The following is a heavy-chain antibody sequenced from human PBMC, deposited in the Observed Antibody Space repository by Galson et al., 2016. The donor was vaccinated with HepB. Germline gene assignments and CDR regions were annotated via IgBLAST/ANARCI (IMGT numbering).Heavy chain of an antibody. CDR1: GFTFRFSFSSSA. V-gene: IGHV3-9*01. CDR2: ISWNGGTI. J-gene: IGHJ6*02. Sequence: SLRLSCAASGFTFRFSFSSSAMNWVRQAPGRGLEWVSGISWNGGTIRYADSVRGRFAISRDNAKNSLYLQMNSLRPEDTALYYCTRVGGPSSIGEYSYYYAMDVWGQGTTVTVSS. CDR3: TRVGGPSSIGEYSYYYAMDV. D-gene: IGHD3-10*01.